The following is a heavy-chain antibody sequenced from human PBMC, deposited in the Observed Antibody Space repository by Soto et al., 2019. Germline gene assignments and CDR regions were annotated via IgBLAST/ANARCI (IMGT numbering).Heavy chain of an antibody. J-gene: IGHJ4*02. Sequence: PSETLSLTCDVSGDSTRKNTWWSWVRQPPGEGLEWIGEIPDSGRTHYNPSLKSRVTISIDKSKNQFSLKLSSVTAADTAVYYCVRNGHYCLVYWGQGILVTVSS. V-gene: IGHV4-4*02. D-gene: IGHD3-22*01. CDR1: GDSTRKNTW. CDR2: IPDSGRT. CDR3: VRNGHYCLVY.